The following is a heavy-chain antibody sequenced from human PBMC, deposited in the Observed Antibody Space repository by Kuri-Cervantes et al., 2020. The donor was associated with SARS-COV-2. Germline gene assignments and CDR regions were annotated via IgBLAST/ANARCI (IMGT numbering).Heavy chain of an antibody. Sequence: GGSLRLSCAASGFTVNSNYMSWVRQAPGKGLEWVSVIYSSGSTNYADSVKGRFTISRDNAKNSLYLQMNSLRAEDTAVYYCARNEWELFSGYYFDYWGQGTLVTVSS. CDR2: IYSSGST. J-gene: IGHJ4*02. CDR1: GFTVNSNY. CDR3: ARNEWELFSGYYFDY. V-gene: IGHV3-53*01. D-gene: IGHD1-26*01.